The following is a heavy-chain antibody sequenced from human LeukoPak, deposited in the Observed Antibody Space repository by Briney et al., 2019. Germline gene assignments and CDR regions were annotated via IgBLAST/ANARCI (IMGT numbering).Heavy chain of an antibody. CDR1: GFTFSSYA. V-gene: IGHV3-23*01. J-gene: IGHJ5*02. CDR2: ISGSGGST. D-gene: IGHD2-15*01. Sequence: GGSLRLSCAASGFTFSSYAMSWVRQAPGKGLEWVSAISGSGGSTYYADSVKGRLTISRDNAKNSLYLQMNSLRAEDTAVYYCARELLRDWFDPWGQGTLVTVSS. CDR3: ARELLRDWFDP.